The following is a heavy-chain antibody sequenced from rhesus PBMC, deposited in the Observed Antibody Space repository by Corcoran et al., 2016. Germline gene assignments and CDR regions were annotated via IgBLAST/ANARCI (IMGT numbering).Heavy chain of an antibody. D-gene: IGHD4-23*01. V-gene: IGHV2S1*01. CDR3: ARVQGRTVTTYFDY. CDR1: GFYLSTSGMG. Sequence: QVTLKESGPALVKPTQTLTLTCTFSGFYLSTSGMGVGWIRQPPVKALEWLASIYWDDDKYYSTSLKSRLTISKDTSKNQVVLTMTNMDPVDTATYFCARVQGRTVTTYFDYWGQGVLVTVSS. CDR2: IYWDDDK. J-gene: IGHJ4*01.